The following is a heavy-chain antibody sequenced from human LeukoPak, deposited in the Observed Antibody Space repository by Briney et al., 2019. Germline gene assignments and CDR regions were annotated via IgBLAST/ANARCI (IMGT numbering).Heavy chain of an antibody. Sequence: PGGSLRLSCAASGFTFSNYWMHWVRQAPGKGLVWVSRINSDGSSRNYADPVKGRFTISRDNVKNTLYLQMNSLRAEDTAVYYCASASSHRIAAGGDYWGQGTLVTVSS. CDR2: INSDGSSR. CDR1: GFTFSNYW. D-gene: IGHD6-13*01. J-gene: IGHJ4*02. CDR3: ASASSHRIAAGGDY. V-gene: IGHV3-74*01.